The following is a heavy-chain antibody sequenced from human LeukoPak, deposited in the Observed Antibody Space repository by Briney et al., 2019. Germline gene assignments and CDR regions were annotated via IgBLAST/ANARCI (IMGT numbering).Heavy chain of an antibody. D-gene: IGHD6-6*01. Sequence: SETLSLTCTVSGGSISSSGYYWGWIRQPPGKGLEWIGSIYYSGTTYYNPSLKSRLTISVDTSKNQFSLKLSSVTAADTAVYYCARPRGGYIATRDWGHGTLVTVFS. V-gene: IGHV4-39*01. CDR3: ARPRGGYIATRD. CDR1: GGSISSSGYY. CDR2: IYYSGTT. J-gene: IGHJ4*01.